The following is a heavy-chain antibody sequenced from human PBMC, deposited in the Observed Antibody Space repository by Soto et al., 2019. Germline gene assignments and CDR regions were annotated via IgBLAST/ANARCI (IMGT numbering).Heavy chain of an antibody. D-gene: IGHD2-15*01. J-gene: IGHJ4*02. CDR2: IWHTGRP. CDR3: VRDSRTGCSSINCYMH. CDR1: GHSLTNNHW. Sequence: QLQLRESGPGLVQPSGTLSLTCDVSGHSLTNNHWWSWVRQAPGKGLEWIGEIWHTGRPNYNPSLKSRVAISIDKSKNQFSLKLSSVTAADTAVYYCVRDSRTGCSSINCYMHWGQGTLVTVSS. V-gene: IGHV4-4*02.